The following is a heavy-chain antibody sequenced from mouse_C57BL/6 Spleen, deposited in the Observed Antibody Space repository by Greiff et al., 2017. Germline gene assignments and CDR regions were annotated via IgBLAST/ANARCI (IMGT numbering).Heavy chain of an antibody. CDR2: ISDGGSYT. CDR1: GFTFSSYA. J-gene: IGHJ4*01. V-gene: IGHV5-4*01. Sequence: EVKLVESGGGLVKPGGSLKLSCAASGFTFSSYAMSWVRQTPEKRLEWVATISDGGSYTYYPDNVKGRFTISRDNAKNNLYLQMSHLKSEDTAMYYCAREGGRGAMDYWGQGTSVTVSS. D-gene: IGHD3-1*01. CDR3: AREGGRGAMDY.